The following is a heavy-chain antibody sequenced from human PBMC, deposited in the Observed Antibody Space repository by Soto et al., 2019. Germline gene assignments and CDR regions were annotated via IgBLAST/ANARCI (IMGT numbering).Heavy chain of an antibody. CDR3: ARSMGNFIAVATGDY. CDR1: GYTFTSYA. V-gene: IGHV1-3*01. Sequence: QVQLVQSGAEVKKPGASVKVSCKASGYTFTSYAMHWVRQAPGQRLEWMGWINAGNGNTKYSQKFQGRVTITRDTSASTAYMELSSLRSEDTAVYYCARSMGNFIAVATGDYWGQGTLVTVSS. D-gene: IGHD6-19*01. CDR2: INAGNGNT. J-gene: IGHJ4*02.